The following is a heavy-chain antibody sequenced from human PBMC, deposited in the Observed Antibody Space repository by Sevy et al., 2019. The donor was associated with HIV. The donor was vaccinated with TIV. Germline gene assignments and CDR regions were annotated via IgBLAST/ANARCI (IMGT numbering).Heavy chain of an antibody. V-gene: IGHV3-30-3*01. J-gene: IGHJ6*02. D-gene: IGHD4-17*01. CDR1: GFAFTNYYA. CDR3: ASARANYVDHDFIYALDV. Sequence: GGSLRLSCTASGFAFTNYYAMHWVRQAPGKGLEWVALISYDGSDKFYADAVKGRFTITRDNFKNTLYLQMNGLTTEDTAVYYCASARANYVDHDFIYALDVWGQGTMVTVSS. CDR2: ISYDGSDK.